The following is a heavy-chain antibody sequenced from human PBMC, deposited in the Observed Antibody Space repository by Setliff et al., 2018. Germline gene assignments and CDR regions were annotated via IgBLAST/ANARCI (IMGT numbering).Heavy chain of an antibody. V-gene: IGHV3-7*03. Sequence: GGSLRLSCAASGLTFSSYWMTWVRQAPGKGLEWLANIKQDGSEIYSVDSVKGRFSISRDNAKNSLYLQMNGLRAEDTAIYYCVRDVSRWLQFLGSFDQWGQGILVTVSS. CDR2: IKQDGSEI. D-gene: IGHD5-12*01. J-gene: IGHJ4*02. CDR3: VRDVSRWLQFLGSFDQ. CDR1: GLTFSSYW.